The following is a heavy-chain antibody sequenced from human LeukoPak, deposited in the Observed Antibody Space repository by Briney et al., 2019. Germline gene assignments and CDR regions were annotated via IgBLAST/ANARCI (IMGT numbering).Heavy chain of an antibody. CDR3: ARDGYYDSSGYYLNWFDP. CDR2: ISAYNGNT. Sequence: ASVTVSCKASGYTFTSYGISWLRQAPGQGLEWMGWISAYNGNTNYAQKLQGRVTMTTDTSTSTAYMELRSLRSDDTAVYYCARDGYYDSSGYYLNWFDPWGQGTLVTVSS. D-gene: IGHD3-22*01. V-gene: IGHV1-18*01. J-gene: IGHJ5*02. CDR1: GYTFTSYG.